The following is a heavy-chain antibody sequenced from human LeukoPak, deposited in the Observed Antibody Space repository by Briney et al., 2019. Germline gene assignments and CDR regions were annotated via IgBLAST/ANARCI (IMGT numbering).Heavy chain of an antibody. J-gene: IGHJ4*02. Sequence: SETLSLTXTVSGGSISSYYWSWIRQPAGKGLEWIGRIYTSGSTNYNPSLKSRVTMSVDTSKNQFSLKLSSVTAADTAVYYCARASNGGYDSSGYYYYYLDYWGQGTLVTVSS. D-gene: IGHD3-22*01. CDR2: IYTSGST. CDR3: ARASNGGYDSSGYYYYYLDY. V-gene: IGHV4-4*07. CDR1: GGSISSYY.